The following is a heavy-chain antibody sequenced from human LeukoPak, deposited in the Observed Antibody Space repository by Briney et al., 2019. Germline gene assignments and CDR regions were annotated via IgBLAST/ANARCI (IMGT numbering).Heavy chain of an antibody. CDR3: ARLHSSDYYYYMDV. D-gene: IGHD3-22*01. V-gene: IGHV1-69*05. CDR1: GGTFSNYA. Sequence: ASVKVSCKAAGGTFSNYAISWVRQAPGQGLEWMGGIIPIFGTENYAQKFQGRVTITTDESTSTAYMELSSLRSEDTAVYYCARLHSSDYYYYMDVWGKGTTVTVSS. CDR2: IIPIFGTE. J-gene: IGHJ6*03.